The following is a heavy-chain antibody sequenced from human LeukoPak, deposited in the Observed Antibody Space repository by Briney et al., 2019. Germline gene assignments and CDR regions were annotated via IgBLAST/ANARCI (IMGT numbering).Heavy chain of an antibody. V-gene: IGHV4-39*01. CDR2: IYYSGST. D-gene: IGHD3-10*01. Sequence: PSETLSLTCTVSGGSISSSSYYWGWIRQPPGKGLEWIGSIYYSGSTYYNPSLKSRVTISVDTSKNQFSLKLSSVTAADTAVYYCARGEPMVRGVIGSWGQGTLVTVSS. J-gene: IGHJ5*01. CDR1: GGSISSSSYY. CDR3: ARGEPMVRGVIGS.